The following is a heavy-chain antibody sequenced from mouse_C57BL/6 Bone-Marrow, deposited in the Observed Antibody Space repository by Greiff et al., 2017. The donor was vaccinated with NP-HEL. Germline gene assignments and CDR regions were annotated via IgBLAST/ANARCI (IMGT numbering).Heavy chain of an antibody. V-gene: IGHV1-7*01. J-gene: IGHJ1*03. CDR1: GYTFPSYW. CDR2: INPSSGYT. Sequence: VPLQPSGAELAPPGASVTLSCKASGYTFPSYWLHWVKQRPGQGLEWIGYINPSSGYTKYNQKFKDKATLTADKSSSTAYMQLSSLTYEDSAVYYCALLYYGSSYNWYFDVWGTGTTVTVSS. D-gene: IGHD1-1*01. CDR3: ALLYYGSSYNWYFDV.